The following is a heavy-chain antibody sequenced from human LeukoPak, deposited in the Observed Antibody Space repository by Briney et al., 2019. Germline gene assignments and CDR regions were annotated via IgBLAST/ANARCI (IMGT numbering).Heavy chain of an antibody. V-gene: IGHV1-69*13. CDR1: GGTFSSYA. CDR3: ASWGQGDNRTPPDDY. CDR2: IIPTFGTA. Sequence: ASVKVSCKASGGTFSSYAISWVRQAPGQGLEWMGGIIPTFGTANYAQKFQGRVTITADESTSTAYMELSSLRSEDTAVYYCASWGQGDNRTPPDDYWGQGTLVTVSS. D-gene: IGHD1-14*01. J-gene: IGHJ4*02.